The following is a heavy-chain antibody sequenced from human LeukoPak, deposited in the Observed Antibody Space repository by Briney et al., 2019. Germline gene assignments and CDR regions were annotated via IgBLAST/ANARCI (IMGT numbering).Heavy chain of an antibody. CDR2: IYYSGST. V-gene: IGHV4-59*11. D-gene: IGHD2-2*01. CDR3: AGLYCSSTSCYLDY. Sequence: SETLSLTCTVSGGSICSHYWSWIRQPPGKGLEWIGYIYYSGSTNYNPSLKSRVTISVDTSKNQFSLKLSSVTAADTAVYYCAGLYCSSTSCYLDYWGQGTLVTVSS. CDR1: GGSICSHY. J-gene: IGHJ4*02.